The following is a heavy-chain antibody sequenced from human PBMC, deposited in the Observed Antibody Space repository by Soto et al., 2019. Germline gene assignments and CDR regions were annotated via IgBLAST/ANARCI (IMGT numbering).Heavy chain of an antibody. V-gene: IGHV4-34*01. CDR2: INHSGST. CDR3: ARGPSGYCSSTICYGRRCFDL. CDR1: GGSFSGYY. D-gene: IGHD2-2*01. J-gene: IGHJ5*02. Sequence: SETLSLTCAVYGGSFSGYYWSWIRQPPGKGLEWIGEINHSGSTNYNPSLKSRVTISVDTSKNQFSLKLSSVTAADTAVYYCARGPSGYCSSTICYGRRCFDLRDQGTLVTVS.